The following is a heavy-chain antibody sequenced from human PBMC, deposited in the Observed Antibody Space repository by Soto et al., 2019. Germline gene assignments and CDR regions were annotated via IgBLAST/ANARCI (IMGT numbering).Heavy chain of an antibody. CDR2: IYYSGST. Sequence: SQTQSLSNTVAGGTVIGVSCYWSCIRQPPAKGLEWIGYIYYSGSTNYNPSLKSRVTLSVDTSKNQFALKLSSVTAADTAVYYCARGFGSLDYCGPGTLV. V-gene: IGHV4-61*01. CDR1: GGTVIGVSCY. J-gene: IGHJ4*02. CDR3: ARGFGSLDY. D-gene: IGHD3-3*01.